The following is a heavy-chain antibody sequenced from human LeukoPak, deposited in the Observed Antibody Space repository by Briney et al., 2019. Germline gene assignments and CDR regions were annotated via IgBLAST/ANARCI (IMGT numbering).Heavy chain of an antibody. CDR1: GFSFSSYW. CDR2: IKEDGSDK. CDR3: GRSGIVTTAVPF. D-gene: IGHD1-26*01. J-gene: IGHJ4*02. V-gene: IGHV3-7*01. Sequence: GGSLRLSCAASGFSFSSYWMSWVRQAPGKGLEWVANIKEDGSDKNYVDSVKGRFTISRDNAKNSLYLQMNTLRAEDTAVYYCGRSGIVTTAVPFWGQGTLVTVSP.